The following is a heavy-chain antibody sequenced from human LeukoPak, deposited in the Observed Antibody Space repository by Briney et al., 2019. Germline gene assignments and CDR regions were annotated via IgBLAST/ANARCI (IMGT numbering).Heavy chain of an antibody. Sequence: SETLSLTCTVSGGSISSSSYYWSWIRQPAGKGLEWIGRIYTSGSTNYNPSLKSRVTISVDTSKNQFSLKLSSVTAADTAVYYCARIYIAAAGTGVYYYMDVWGKGTTVTISS. CDR2: IYTSGST. CDR3: ARIYIAAAGTGVYYYMDV. J-gene: IGHJ6*03. CDR1: GGSISSSSYY. V-gene: IGHV4-61*02. D-gene: IGHD6-13*01.